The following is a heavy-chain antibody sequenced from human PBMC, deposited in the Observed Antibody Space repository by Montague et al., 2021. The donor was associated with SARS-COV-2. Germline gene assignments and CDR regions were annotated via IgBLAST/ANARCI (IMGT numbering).Heavy chain of an antibody. CDR2: INHRGST. CDR3: ARGGLAGGNYDIWCFSYTSPLDY. D-gene: IGHD3-3*01. J-gene: IGHJ4*02. Sequence: SETLSLTCAVYGGTFSAHSWSWVRQSPGKGLEWIVEINHRGSTTYMSSLKSRVTMSVDTSKNQFSLKLSSVTAADTAIYYCARGGLAGGNYDIWCFSYTSPLDYWGQGTLVTVSS. CDR1: GGTFSAHS. V-gene: IGHV4-34*01.